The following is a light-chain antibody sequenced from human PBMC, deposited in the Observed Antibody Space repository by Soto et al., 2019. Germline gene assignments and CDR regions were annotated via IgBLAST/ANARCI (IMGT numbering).Light chain of an antibody. Sequence: QSALTQPASVSGSPGQSITICCTGTSSDIGSYNLVSWYQQHPGKAPKLMIYEGSKRPSGVSNRFSGSKSGNTASLTISGLQAEDEADYYCCSYAGSSTLVFGEGTKVTVL. CDR2: EGS. J-gene: IGLJ2*01. CDR1: SSDIGSYNL. CDR3: CSYAGSSTLV. V-gene: IGLV2-23*01.